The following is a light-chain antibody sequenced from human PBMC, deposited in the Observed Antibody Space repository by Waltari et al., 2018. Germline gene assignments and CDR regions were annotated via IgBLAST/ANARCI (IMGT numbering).Light chain of an antibody. CDR3: CSYAGSDTFHYV. V-gene: IGLV2-23*02. CDR2: ELN. J-gene: IGLJ1*01. CDR1: DNDVGRDQL. Sequence: HSALTQPASVSGSPGQSITISFTGSDNDVGRDQLVSWYQPHPAKAPKLTIYELNKRPSGVSNRFSGSKSGNTASLTISGLQIEDEADYHCCSYAGSDTFHYVFGSGTQVTVL.